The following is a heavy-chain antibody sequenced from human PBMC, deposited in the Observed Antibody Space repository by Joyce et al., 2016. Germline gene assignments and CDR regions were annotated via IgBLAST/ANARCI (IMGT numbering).Heavy chain of an antibody. CDR2: SSPYDGNT. CDR1: GYTFISYD. J-gene: IGHJ4*02. CDR3: ARKGSCGWYFFDC. V-gene: IGHV1-18*01. D-gene: IGHD6-19*01. Sequence: QVQLVQSGAEVEKPGASVKVSCKASGYTFISYDIGWVRQAPGQGLEWMGWSSPYDGNTNDVQKFQGRVTMTTDTSTNTAYMELRSLGSDDTAVYYCARKGSCGWYFFDCWGQGTLVTVSS.